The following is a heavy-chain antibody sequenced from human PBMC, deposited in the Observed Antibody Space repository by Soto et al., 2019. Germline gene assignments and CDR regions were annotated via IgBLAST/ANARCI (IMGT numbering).Heavy chain of an antibody. D-gene: IGHD3-16*01. J-gene: IGHJ4*02. CDR3: VGGYEDSNYYFDY. CDR2: ISIKPNDYAS. CDR1: GFTFHGST. V-gene: IGHV3-73*01. Sequence: LKISCVGSGFTFHGSTMHWVRQASGKGLEWIGLISIKPNDYASVYAVSVTGRITISRADSNDTAYLQINRLKTEDTDEYSGVGGYEDSNYYFDYWGRGTLVTVSS.